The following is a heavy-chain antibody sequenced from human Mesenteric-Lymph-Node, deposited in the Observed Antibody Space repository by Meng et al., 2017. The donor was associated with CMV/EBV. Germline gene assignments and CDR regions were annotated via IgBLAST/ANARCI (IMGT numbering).Heavy chain of an antibody. CDR2: ISYDGSNK. V-gene: IGHV3-30*04. Sequence: GESLKISCAASGFTFSSYAMHWVRQAPGKGLEWVAVISYDGSNKYYADSVKGRFTISRDNSKNTLYLQMNSLRAEDTAVYYCERDLYSSSLDYWGQGTLVTVSS. D-gene: IGHD6-6*01. CDR3: ERDLYSSSLDY. CDR1: GFTFSSYA. J-gene: IGHJ4*02.